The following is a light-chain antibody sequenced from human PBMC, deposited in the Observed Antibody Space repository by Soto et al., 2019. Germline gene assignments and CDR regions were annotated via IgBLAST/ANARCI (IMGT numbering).Light chain of an antibody. CDR1: QSVSDW. V-gene: IGKV1-5*03. Sequence: DIQMTQSPSTLSASVGDRVTITCRASQSVSDWLAWYQHKPGKTPKLLIYKASTLESGVPSRFSGFGSGTEFTLTISSLQSDDFATYYCQQYYAYPRTFGPGTKVDI. CDR2: KAS. J-gene: IGKJ3*01. CDR3: QQYYAYPRT.